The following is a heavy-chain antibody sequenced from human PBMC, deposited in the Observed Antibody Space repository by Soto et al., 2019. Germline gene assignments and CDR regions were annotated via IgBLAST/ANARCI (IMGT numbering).Heavy chain of an antibody. Sequence: GGSLRLSCAASGFTFSSYAMSWVRQAPGKGLEWGSDISGSGGSTYYADSVKGRFTISRDNSKNTLYVQMNSLRAEDAAVYGGAKDPANDYWGQGTPVTVSS. CDR2: ISGSGGST. CDR1: GFTFSSYA. D-gene: IGHD7-27*01. J-gene: IGHJ4*02. V-gene: IGHV3-23*01. CDR3: AKDPANDY.